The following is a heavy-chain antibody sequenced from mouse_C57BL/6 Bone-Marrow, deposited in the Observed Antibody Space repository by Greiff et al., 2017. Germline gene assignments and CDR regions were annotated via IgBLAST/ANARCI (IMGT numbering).Heavy chain of an antibody. J-gene: IGHJ3*01. CDR1: GYTFTSYD. V-gene: IGHV1-85*01. Sequence: VKLMESGPELVKPGASVKLSCKASGYTFTSYDINWVKQRPGQGLEWIGWIYPRDGSTKYNEKFKGKATLTVDTSSSTAYMELHSLTSEDSAVYFCANDGYYGGFAYWGQGTLVTVSA. CDR2: IYPRDGST. D-gene: IGHD2-3*01. CDR3: ANDGYYGGFAY.